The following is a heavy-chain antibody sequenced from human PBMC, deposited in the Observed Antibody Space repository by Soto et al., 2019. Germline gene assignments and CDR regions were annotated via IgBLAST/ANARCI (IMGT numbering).Heavy chain of an antibody. CDR3: ARGGPLFRELLKHYYMDV. V-gene: IGHV4-34*01. Sequence: SETLSLTCAVYGGSFSGYYWSWIRQPPGRGLEWIGEINHSGSTNYNPSLKSRVTISVDTSKNQFSLKLSSVTAADTAVYYCARGGPLFRELLKHYYMDVWGKGTTVTVSS. CDR2: INHSGST. J-gene: IGHJ6*03. D-gene: IGHD3-10*01. CDR1: GGSFSGYY.